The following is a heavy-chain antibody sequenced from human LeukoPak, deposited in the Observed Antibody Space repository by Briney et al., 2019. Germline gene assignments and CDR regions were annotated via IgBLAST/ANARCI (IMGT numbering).Heavy chain of an antibody. CDR1: GFTFRSYA. CDR2: ISGSGGST. J-gene: IGHJ4*02. V-gene: IGHV3-23*01. CDR3: AKLGEGYSSGWSKNYFDY. D-gene: IGHD6-19*01. Sequence: GGSLRLSCASSGFTFRSYAMSWVRQAPGKGLEWVSAISGSGGSTYYADSVTGRFTISRDNSKNTLYLQMNSLRAEDTAEYYCAKLGEGYSSGWSKNYFDYWGQGTLVTVPS.